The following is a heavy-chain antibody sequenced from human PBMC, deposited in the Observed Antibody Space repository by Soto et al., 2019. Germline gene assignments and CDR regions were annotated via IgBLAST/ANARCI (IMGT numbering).Heavy chain of an antibody. CDR2: ISGDGSST. CDR3: ARSLPGTYGAFDL. J-gene: IGHJ3*01. CDR1: GFAFTTYA. V-gene: IGHV3-23*01. D-gene: IGHD1-7*01. Sequence: EVQLLESGGGLVQPGGSLRLSCAASGFAFTTYAMTWVRQAPGKGLEWVSSISGDGSSTSYADSVKGRFTISRDNAKNTMNLQMDSLRAEDTAVYYCARSLPGTYGAFDLWGQGTMVTVSS.